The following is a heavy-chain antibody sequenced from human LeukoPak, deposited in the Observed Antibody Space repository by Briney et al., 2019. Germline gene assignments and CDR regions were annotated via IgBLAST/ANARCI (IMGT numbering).Heavy chain of an antibody. Sequence: AISGSGGSTYYADSVKGRFSISRDNSKNTLYMQMNSLRAEDTAVYYCAKNMVGGVIMSSSFDYWGQGTLVTVSS. CDR3: AKNMVGGVIMSSSFDY. D-gene: IGHD3-10*01. V-gene: IGHV3-23*01. J-gene: IGHJ4*02. CDR2: ISGSGGST.